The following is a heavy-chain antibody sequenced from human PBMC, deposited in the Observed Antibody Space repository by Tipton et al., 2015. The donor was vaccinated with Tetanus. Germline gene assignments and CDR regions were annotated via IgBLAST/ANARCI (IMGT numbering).Heavy chain of an antibody. J-gene: IGHJ5*02. V-gene: IGHV3-21*01. D-gene: IGHD6-13*01. CDR1: GFSFSRYN. CDR2: ISYSSTYE. Sequence: SLRLSCAASGFSFSRYNMNWVRQAPGKGLEWVSYISYSSTYEFYADSLKGRFTISRDNAKNSLYLQMDSLRAEDTAVYYCARESLHSSSWSGGNFAPWGQGSLVPVSS. CDR3: ARESLHSSSWSGGNFAP.